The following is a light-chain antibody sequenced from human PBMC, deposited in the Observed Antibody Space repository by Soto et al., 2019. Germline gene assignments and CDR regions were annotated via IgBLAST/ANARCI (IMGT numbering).Light chain of an antibody. Sequence: QSALTQPPSASGSPGQSVTISCTGTSSDVGDFDYVSWYQQYPGKAPRLMIYEVTRRPSGVPDRFSGSKSGNTASLTVSGLQAEDEADYYCSSYGGSTTVLFGGGTKLTV. CDR2: EVT. J-gene: IGLJ2*01. CDR3: SSYGGSTTVL. CDR1: SSDVGDFDY. V-gene: IGLV2-8*01.